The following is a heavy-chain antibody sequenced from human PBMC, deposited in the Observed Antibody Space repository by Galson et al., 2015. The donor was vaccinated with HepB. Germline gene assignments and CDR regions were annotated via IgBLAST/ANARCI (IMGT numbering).Heavy chain of an antibody. CDR1: GGSISSGGYY. D-gene: IGHD6-19*01. CDR2: IYYRVST. V-gene: IGHV4-31*03. J-gene: IGHJ5*02. Sequence: TLSLTCTVSGGSISSGGYYWSWIRQHPGKGLEWIGYIYYRVSTYYNPSLKSRVTISVDTSKNQFSLKLSSVTAADTAVYYCARAGKYSSGWTGEFDPWGQGTLVTVSS. CDR3: ARAGKYSSGWTGEFDP.